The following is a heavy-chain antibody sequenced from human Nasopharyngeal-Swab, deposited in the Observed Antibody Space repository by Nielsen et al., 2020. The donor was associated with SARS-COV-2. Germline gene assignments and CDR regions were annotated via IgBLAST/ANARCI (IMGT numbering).Heavy chain of an antibody. CDR3: ARDRVSNYYYGMDV. V-gene: IGHV3-48*04. J-gene: IGHJ6*02. CDR2: ISSSSSTI. Sequence: VRQAPGKGLEWVSYISSSSSTIYYADSVKGRFTISGDNAKNSLYLQMNSLRAEDTAVYYCARDRVSNYYYGMDVWGQGTTVTVSS.